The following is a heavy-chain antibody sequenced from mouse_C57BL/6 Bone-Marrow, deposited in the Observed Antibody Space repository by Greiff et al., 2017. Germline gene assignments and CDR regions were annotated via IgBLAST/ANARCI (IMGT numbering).Heavy chain of an antibody. J-gene: IGHJ2*01. CDR1: GYSITSGYY. V-gene: IGHV3-6*01. Sequence: EVQLQQSGPGLVKPSQSLSLTCSVTGYSITSGYYWNWIRQFPGNKLEWMGYISYDGSNNYNPSLKNRISITRDPSKNQFFLKLNSVTTEDTATYYCAREVHYYGSSYEGYFDYWGQGTTLTVSS. D-gene: IGHD1-1*01. CDR2: ISYDGSN. CDR3: AREVHYYGSSYEGYFDY.